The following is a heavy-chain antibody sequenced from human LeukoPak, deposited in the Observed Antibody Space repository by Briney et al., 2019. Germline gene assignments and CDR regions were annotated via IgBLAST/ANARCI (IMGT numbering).Heavy chain of an antibody. CDR2: ISSSSSTI. D-gene: IGHD2-15*01. J-gene: IGHJ4*02. CDR3: ARFVYCSGGSCYVLQSFDY. Sequence: GGSLRLSCAASGFTFSSYSMNWVRQAPGKGLEWVSYISSSSSTIYYADSVKGRFTISRDNAKNSLYLQMNSLRAEDTAVYYCARFVYCSGGSCYVLQSFDYWGQGTLVTVSS. CDR1: GFTFSSYS. V-gene: IGHV3-48*01.